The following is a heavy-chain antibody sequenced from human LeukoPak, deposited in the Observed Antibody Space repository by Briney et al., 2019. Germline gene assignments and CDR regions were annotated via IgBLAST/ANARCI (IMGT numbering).Heavy chain of an antibody. Sequence: GGSLRLSCAASGFTFDDYGMTWVRQVPGKGLEWIAEINWIGDTTRYGDSVKGRLTISRDNAKNSLDLQINSLRVEDTAFYYCATNPPGRTYLQDWGQGTLVTVSS. CDR3: ATNPPGRTYLQD. V-gene: IGHV3-20*04. CDR1: GFTFDDYG. CDR2: INWIGDTT. J-gene: IGHJ1*01. D-gene: IGHD1-1*01.